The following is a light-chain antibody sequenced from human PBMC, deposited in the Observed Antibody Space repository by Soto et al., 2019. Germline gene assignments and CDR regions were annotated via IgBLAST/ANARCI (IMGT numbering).Light chain of an antibody. CDR2: AAS. CDR3: QQSHSIPYT. J-gene: IGKJ2*01. CDR1: QTISTY. V-gene: IGKV1-39*01. Sequence: DIQMTQSPSSLSASVADRVTITCRAGQTISTYLNWYQQKPGKAPKLLIYAASSLEGGVPSRFSGSGSGTDFTLTISSLQPEDFATYYCQQSHSIPYTFGQGTKLETK.